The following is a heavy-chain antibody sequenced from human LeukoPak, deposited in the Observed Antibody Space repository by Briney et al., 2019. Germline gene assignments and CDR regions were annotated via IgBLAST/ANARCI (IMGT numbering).Heavy chain of an antibody. D-gene: IGHD2-2*01. CDR1: GFTFSSYD. V-gene: IGHV3-13*01. J-gene: IGHJ3*02. Sequence: PGGSLRLSCAASGFTFSSYDMHWVRQATGKGLEWASAIGTAGDTYYPGSVKGRFTISRENAKNSLYLQMNSLRAGDTAVYYCARGSAAASDAFDIWGQGTMVTVSS. CDR3: ARGSAAASDAFDI. CDR2: IGTAGDT.